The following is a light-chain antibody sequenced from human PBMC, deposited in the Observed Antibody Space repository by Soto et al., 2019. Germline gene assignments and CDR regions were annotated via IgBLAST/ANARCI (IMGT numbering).Light chain of an antibody. CDR2: GAS. Sequence: EIVMTQSPATLSVSPGERATLSCRASQSVSSNLAWYQQKPGQAPRLLIYGASTRSTGVPAGFSGSGSGTEFTLTISSLQSEDFAVYYCQQYNDWPLTFGGGTKLEIK. CDR1: QSVSSN. CDR3: QQYNDWPLT. J-gene: IGKJ4*01. V-gene: IGKV3-15*01.